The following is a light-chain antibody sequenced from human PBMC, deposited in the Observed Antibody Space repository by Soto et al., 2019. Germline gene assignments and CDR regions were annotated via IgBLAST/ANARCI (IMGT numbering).Light chain of an antibody. Sequence: QSVLTQPPSVSAAPGQKVTISCSGSSSNIGNSDVAWYQHLPGTAPKPLIWRDNERPSGISVRCSAFKSVTSATLCITGLQTGDEADYYCGTWDTSLSAAVFGGGTKLTVL. CDR2: RDN. V-gene: IGLV1-51*02. J-gene: IGLJ2*01. CDR3: GTWDTSLSAAV. CDR1: SSNIGNSD.